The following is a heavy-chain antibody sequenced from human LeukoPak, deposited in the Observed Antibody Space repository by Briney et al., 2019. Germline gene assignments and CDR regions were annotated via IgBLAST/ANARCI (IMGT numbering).Heavy chain of an antibody. CDR1: GFTFRNYV. Sequence: GGSLRLSCAASGFTFRNYVIHWVRQAPGKGLEWVAVIWYDGSNKYYADSVKGRFTISRDNSKNTLYLQMSSLKPEDTAVYYCASRGSYSSFDYWGQGTLVTVSS. J-gene: IGHJ4*02. D-gene: IGHD1-26*01. V-gene: IGHV3-33*08. CDR3: ASRGSYSSFDY. CDR2: IWYDGSNK.